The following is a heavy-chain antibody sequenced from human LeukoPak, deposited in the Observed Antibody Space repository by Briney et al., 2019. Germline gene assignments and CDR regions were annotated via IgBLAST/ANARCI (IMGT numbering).Heavy chain of an antibody. CDR2: ISGSGGST. Sequence: GGTLRLSCAASGLTFSSYDMSWVRQDPGKGLQWVSAISGSGGSTYYADSVKGRFTISRDNSKNPLSLQLNILTAEDTAAYYGAKDLGLRFLECYKLGVGYGYWGQGNLGTGS. J-gene: IGHJ4*01. CDR3: AKDLGLRFLECYKLGVGYGY. V-gene: IGHV3-23*01. CDR1: GLTFSSYD. D-gene: IGHD3-3*01.